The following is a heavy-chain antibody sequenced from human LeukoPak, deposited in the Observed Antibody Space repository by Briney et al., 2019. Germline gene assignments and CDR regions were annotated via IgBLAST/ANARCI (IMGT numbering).Heavy chain of an antibody. CDR3: ATEAVDGDAFDY. V-gene: IGHV1-69*06. CDR2: IIPIFGTA. J-gene: IGHJ4*02. CDR1: GGTFSSYA. Sequence: ASVKVSCKASGGTFSSYAISWVRQAPGQGLEWMGGIIPIFGTANYAQKFQGRVTITADKSTSTAYMELSSLRSEDTAVYYCATEAVDGDAFDYWGQGTLVTVSS. D-gene: IGHD6-19*01.